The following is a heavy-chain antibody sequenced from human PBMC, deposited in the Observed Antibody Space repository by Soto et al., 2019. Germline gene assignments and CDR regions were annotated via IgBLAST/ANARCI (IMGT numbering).Heavy chain of an antibody. D-gene: IGHD1-26*01. V-gene: IGHV1-18*01. CDR1: GYTFTSYG. Sequence: QVQLVQSGAEVKKPGASVKVSCKASGYTFTSYGISWVRQAPGQGLEWMGWISAYNGNKNYAQKLQGRVTMTTDTYTSKAYIELRSLRSDDTTVYYCARDSPKYSGSYYGDDAFDIWGQGTMVTVSS. CDR2: ISAYNGNK. J-gene: IGHJ3*02. CDR3: ARDSPKYSGSYYGDDAFDI.